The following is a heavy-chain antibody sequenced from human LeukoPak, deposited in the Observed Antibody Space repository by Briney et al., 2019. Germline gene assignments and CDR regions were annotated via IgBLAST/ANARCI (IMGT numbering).Heavy chain of an antibody. J-gene: IGHJ4*02. CDR1: GFTFSSYG. CDR3: AKDAMATGRGELDF. CDR2: IRYDGNYK. V-gene: IGHV3-30*02. Sequence: GGSLRLSCAASGFTFSSYGMHWVRQAPGKGLDWVAFIRYDGNYKSYADSVKGRFTISRDNSKNTLYPQMNSLRAEDTAVFYCAKDAMATGRGELDFWGQGTLVTV. D-gene: IGHD1-1*01.